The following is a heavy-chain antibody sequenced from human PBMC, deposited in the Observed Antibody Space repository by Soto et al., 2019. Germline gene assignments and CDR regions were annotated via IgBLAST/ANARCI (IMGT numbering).Heavy chain of an antibody. D-gene: IGHD3-10*01. CDR3: ARGGYYYGSGSYFRDYYGMDV. J-gene: IGHJ6*02. CDR2: IFYSGST. V-gene: IGHV4-39*01. Sequence: PSETLSLTCTVSGGSISSSSYYWGWIRQPPGKGLEWIGSIFYSGSTYYNPSLKSRVTISVDTSKNQFSLKLTSVTAADTAVYYCARGGYYYGSGSYFRDYYGMDVWGQGTTVT. CDR1: GGSISSSSYY.